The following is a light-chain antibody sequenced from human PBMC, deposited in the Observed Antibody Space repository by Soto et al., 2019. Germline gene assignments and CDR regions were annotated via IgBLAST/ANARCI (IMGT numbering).Light chain of an antibody. CDR1: SSNIGAGYD. J-gene: IGLJ2*01. V-gene: IGLV1-40*01. Sequence: QTVVTQPPSVSGAPGQRVTISCTGSSSNIGAGYDVHWYQQLPGTAPKLLMYGNSNRPSGVPDRFSGSKSGTSASLAITGLQAEDEADYYCQSYDSGLSGVVFGGGTKVTVL. CDR3: QSYDSGLSGVV. CDR2: GNS.